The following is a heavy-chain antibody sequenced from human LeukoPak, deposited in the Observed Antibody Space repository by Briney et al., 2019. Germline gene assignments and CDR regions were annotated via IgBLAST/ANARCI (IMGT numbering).Heavy chain of an antibody. CDR1: GYTFTTYT. CDR2: INTNTGNP. V-gene: IGHV7-4-1*02. CDR3: ARMSREVATMLDY. J-gene: IGHJ4*02. D-gene: IGHD2-2*01. Sequence: ASVKVSCKASGYTFTTYTINWVRQAPGQGLEWMGWINTNTGNPTYAQDFTGRFVFSLDTSVTTAYLQISSLKTEDTAVYYCARMSREVATMLDYWGQGTLVTVSS.